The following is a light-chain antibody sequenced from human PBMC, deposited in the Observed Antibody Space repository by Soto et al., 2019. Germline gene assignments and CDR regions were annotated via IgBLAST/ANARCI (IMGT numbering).Light chain of an antibody. V-gene: IGLV2-11*01. J-gene: IGLJ2*01. Sequence: QSALTQPRSVSGSPGQSVTISCTGTSSDVGGYNYVSWYQQHTGKAPKLMIYDVSKRPSGVPDRFSGSKSGNTASLTISGLQAEDEADYYCCSYAGSSSVVFGGGTKLTVL. CDR3: CSYAGSSSVV. CDR2: DVS. CDR1: SSDVGGYNY.